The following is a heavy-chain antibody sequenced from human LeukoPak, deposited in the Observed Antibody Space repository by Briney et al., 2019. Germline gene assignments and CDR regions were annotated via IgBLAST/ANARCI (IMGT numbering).Heavy chain of an antibody. J-gene: IGHJ5*02. Sequence: SETLSLTCAVSGGSISSSNWWSWVRQPPGKGLEWIGEIYHSGSTNYNPSLKSRVTISVDKSKNQFSLKLSSVTAADTAVYYCARAPGMTNWEHWFDPWGQGTLVTVSS. CDR1: GGSISSSNW. V-gene: IGHV4-4*02. CDR2: IYHSGST. CDR3: ARAPGMTNWEHWFDP. D-gene: IGHD1-1*01.